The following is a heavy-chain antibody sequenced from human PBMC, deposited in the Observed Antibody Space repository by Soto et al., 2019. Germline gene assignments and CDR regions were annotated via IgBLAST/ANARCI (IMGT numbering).Heavy chain of an antibody. J-gene: IGHJ5*02. CDR1: GDSVSSNSAA. V-gene: IGHV6-1*01. D-gene: IGHD2-15*01. CDR3: ARDIKEEDIVVVVADNWFDP. CDR2: TYYRSKWYN. Sequence: SPTLSLTCAISGDSVSSNSAAWNWIRQSPSRGLEWLGRTYYRSKWYNDYAVSVKSRITINPDTSKNQFSLQLNSVTPEDTAVYYCARDIKEEDIVVVVADNWFDPWGQGTLVTVSS.